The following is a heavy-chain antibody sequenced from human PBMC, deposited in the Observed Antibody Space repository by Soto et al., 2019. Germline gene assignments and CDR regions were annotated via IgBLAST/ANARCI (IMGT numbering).Heavy chain of an antibody. J-gene: IGHJ4*02. CDR2: INPTGGST. V-gene: IGHV1-46*01. D-gene: IGHD2-8*02. CDR3: ARHRAAGDV. CDR1: GYTFINYY. Sequence: QVQLVQSGAEVKKPGASVKVSCKASGYTFINYYIHWVRHAPGHGLEWMAIINPTGGSTNYAQKFQGRLTLTMDTSTTTVYMELSSLTSEDTAIYYCARHRAAGDVWGQGTLVTVSS.